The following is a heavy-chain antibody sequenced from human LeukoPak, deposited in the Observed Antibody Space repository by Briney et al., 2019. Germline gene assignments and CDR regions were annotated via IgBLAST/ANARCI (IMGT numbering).Heavy chain of an antibody. J-gene: IGHJ4*02. CDR3: ARDPPSTYYYDSSGYYPSPGVDY. CDR1: GFTFSNAW. Sequence: GGSLRLSCAASGFTFSNAWMSWVRQAPGKGLEWVSYISSSSTTIYYADSVKGRFTISRDNAKNSLYLQMNSLRAEDTAVYYCARDPPSTYYYDSSGYYPSPGVDYWGQGTLVTVSS. CDR2: ISSSSTTI. V-gene: IGHV3-48*01. D-gene: IGHD3-22*01.